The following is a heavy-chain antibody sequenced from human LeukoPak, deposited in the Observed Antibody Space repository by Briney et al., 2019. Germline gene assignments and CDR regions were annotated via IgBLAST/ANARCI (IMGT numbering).Heavy chain of an antibody. D-gene: IGHD6-19*01. CDR2: IYYCGST. CDR1: GGSISSGDYY. CDR3: ARSLHSSGWPSYFDY. Sequence: SQTLSLTCTVSGGSISSGDYYWSWIRQPPGKGLEWIGYIYYCGSTYYNPSLKSRVTISVDTSKNQFSLKLSSVTAADTAVYYCARSLHSSGWPSYFDYWGQGTLVTVSS. J-gene: IGHJ4*02. V-gene: IGHV4-30-4*01.